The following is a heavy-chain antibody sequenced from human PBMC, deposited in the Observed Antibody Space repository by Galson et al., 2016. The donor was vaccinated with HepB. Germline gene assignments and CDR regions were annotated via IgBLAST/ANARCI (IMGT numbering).Heavy chain of an antibody. CDR2: IRGNGGST. Sequence: SLRLSCAASGFTLSTYAMSWVRQAPGKGLEWVSTIRGNGGSTSYADSVKGRFTISRDSSKNTVYLQMNSLRAEDTAVYYCAKGGMLIPRFDYWGQGTLVTVSS. V-gene: IGHV3-23*01. CDR3: AKGGMLIPRFDY. J-gene: IGHJ4*02. CDR1: GFTLSTYA. D-gene: IGHD3-16*01.